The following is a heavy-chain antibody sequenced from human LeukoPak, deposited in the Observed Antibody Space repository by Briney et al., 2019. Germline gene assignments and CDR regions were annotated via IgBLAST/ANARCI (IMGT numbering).Heavy chain of an antibody. Sequence: PSETLSLTCTVSGGSISSSSYYWGWIRQPPGKGLEWIGSIYYSGSTYYNPSLKRRVTISVDTSKNQFSLKLSSVTAADTAVYYCARGGCSSTSCPVWFDPWGQGTLVTVSS. CDR2: IYYSGST. CDR1: GGSISSSSYY. CDR3: ARGGCSSTSCPVWFDP. J-gene: IGHJ5*02. V-gene: IGHV4-39*07. D-gene: IGHD2-2*01.